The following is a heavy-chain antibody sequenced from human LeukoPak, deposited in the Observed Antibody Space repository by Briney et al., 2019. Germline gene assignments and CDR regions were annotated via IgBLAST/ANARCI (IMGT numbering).Heavy chain of an antibody. D-gene: IGHD6-13*01. CDR2: ISYDGSNK. CDR1: GFTFSSYG. J-gene: IGHJ5*02. V-gene: IGHV3-30*18. CDR3: AKDGGYSSSWYEDNWFDP. Sequence: GGSLRLSCAASGFTFSSYGMHWVRQAPGKGLEWVAVISYDGSNKYYADSVKGRFTISRDNSKNTLYLQMNSLRAEDTAVYYCAKDGGYSSSWYEDNWFDPWGQGALVTVSS.